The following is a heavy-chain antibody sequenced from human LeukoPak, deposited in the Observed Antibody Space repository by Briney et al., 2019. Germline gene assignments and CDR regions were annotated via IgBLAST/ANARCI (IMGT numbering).Heavy chain of an antibody. D-gene: IGHD3-22*01. J-gene: IGHJ4*02. Sequence: SETLSLTCAVSGGSLTRYYWTWIRQPPGKGLEWIGYIYYSGSAKYSPSLKSRATISVDTSKNQFSLKLSSVTAADTAVYYCARDTDYYDSSGYSRQFDYWGQGILVTVSS. CDR2: IYYSGSA. V-gene: IGHV4-59*01. CDR1: GGSLTRYY. CDR3: ARDTDYYDSSGYSRQFDY.